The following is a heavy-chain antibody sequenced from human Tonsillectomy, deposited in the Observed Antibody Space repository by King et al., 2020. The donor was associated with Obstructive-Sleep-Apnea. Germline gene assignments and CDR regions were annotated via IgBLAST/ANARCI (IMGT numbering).Heavy chain of an antibody. CDR2: ISYDGSNK. J-gene: IGHJ4*02. Sequence: VQLVESGGGVVQPGRSLRLSCAASGFTFSSYAMHWVRQAPGKGLEWVAIISYDGSNKYYADSVKGRFTISRDNSKNTLYLQMNSLRGEDTAGYYCARNTTGGYSFDYWGQGTLVTVSS. V-gene: IGHV3-30*04. CDR3: ARNTTGGYSFDY. D-gene: IGHD6-25*01. CDR1: GFTFSSYA.